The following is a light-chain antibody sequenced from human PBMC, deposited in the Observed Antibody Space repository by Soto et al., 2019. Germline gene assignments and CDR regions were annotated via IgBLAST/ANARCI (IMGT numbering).Light chain of an antibody. V-gene: IGKV3-15*01. CDR2: GAS. CDR3: QHYNNYPNSFT. Sequence: EIEMTQSPSTLSASPGERATLSCRAGQSVSSNLAWYQQKPGQAPRLLIYGASTRATGIPARFSGSGAGTYFTHTISRLGPVEFAVFYCQHYNNYPNSFTLGQGTRLEIK. CDR1: QSVSSN. J-gene: IGKJ5*01.